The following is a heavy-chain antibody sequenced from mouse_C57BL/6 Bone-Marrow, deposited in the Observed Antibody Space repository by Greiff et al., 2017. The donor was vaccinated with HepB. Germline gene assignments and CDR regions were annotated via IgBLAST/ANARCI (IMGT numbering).Heavy chain of an antibody. D-gene: IGHD2-10*02. CDR2: IYPSDSET. J-gene: IGHJ2*01. CDR3: GYGPYFDY. CDR1: GYTFTSYW. Sequence: QVQLQQPGAELVRPGSSVKLSCKASGYTFTSYWMHWVKQRPIQGLEWIGNIYPSDSETHYNQKFKDKAPLTVVKSSSTAYMPLSSLTSEDSAVYYCGYGPYFDYWGQGTTLTVSS. V-gene: IGHV1-52*01.